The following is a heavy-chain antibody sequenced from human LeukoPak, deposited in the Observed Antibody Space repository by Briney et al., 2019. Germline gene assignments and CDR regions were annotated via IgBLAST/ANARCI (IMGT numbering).Heavy chain of an antibody. CDR2: ISSSGSTI. Sequence: GGSLRLSCAASGFTFSGYYMSWIRQAPGKGLEWVSYISSSGSTIYYADSVKGRFTISRDNAKNSLYLQMNSLRAEDTAVYYCARDCSSYYYDSSGYSDYWGQGTLVTVSS. CDR3: ARDCSSYYYDSSGYSDY. J-gene: IGHJ4*02. CDR1: GFTFSGYY. D-gene: IGHD3-22*01. V-gene: IGHV3-11*01.